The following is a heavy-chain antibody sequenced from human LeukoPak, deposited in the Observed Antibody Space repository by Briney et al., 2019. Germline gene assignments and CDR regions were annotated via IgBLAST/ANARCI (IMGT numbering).Heavy chain of an antibody. Sequence: ASVKVSCKTSVYTFTGYYVHRVRQAPGQGLEWMGWINPNTGGTHYAETFQGRITMTRDTSISTVYMELTRLTSDDTAVYYCSRDGNYYGSGSYGDSWGQGTLVTVSS. D-gene: IGHD3-10*01. CDR2: INPNTGGT. V-gene: IGHV1-2*02. J-gene: IGHJ5*02. CDR3: SRDGNYYGSGSYGDS. CDR1: VYTFTGYY.